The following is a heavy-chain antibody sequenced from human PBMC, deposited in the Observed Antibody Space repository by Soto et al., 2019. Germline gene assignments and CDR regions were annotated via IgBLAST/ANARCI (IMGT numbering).Heavy chain of an antibody. J-gene: IGHJ6*02. CDR1: GGSVSSGSYY. Sequence: QVQLQESGPGLVKPSETLSLTCTVSGGSVSSGSYYWSWLRQPPGKGLEWIGYIYYSGSTNYNPSLKSRVTISVDTSKNQFSLKLSSVTAADTAVYYCARDPRPRRDSYGMDVWGQGTTVTVSS. V-gene: IGHV4-61*01. CDR2: IYYSGST. CDR3: ARDPRPRRDSYGMDV.